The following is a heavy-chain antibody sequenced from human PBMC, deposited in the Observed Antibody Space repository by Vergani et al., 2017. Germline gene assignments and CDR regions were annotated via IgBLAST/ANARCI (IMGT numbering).Heavy chain of an antibody. CDR1: GFTFSDYY. V-gene: IGHV3-11*06. Sequence: VQLLESGGGLVQPGGSLRLSCAASGFTFSDYYMSWIRQAPGKGLEWVSYISSSSSYTNYADSVKGRFTISRDNAKNSLYLQMNSLRAEDTAVYYCAREYSSSSSHAFDIWGQGTMVTVSS. D-gene: IGHD6-6*01. CDR2: ISSSSSYT. J-gene: IGHJ3*02. CDR3: AREYSSSSSHAFDI.